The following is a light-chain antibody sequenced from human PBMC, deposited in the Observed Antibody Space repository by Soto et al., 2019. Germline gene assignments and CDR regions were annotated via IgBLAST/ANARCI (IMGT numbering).Light chain of an antibody. CDR1: QSVSSSY. J-gene: IGKJ1*01. CDR2: GAS. Sequence: EIVLTQSPGTLSLSPGERATLSCRASQSVSSSYLAWYQQKAGQAPRLLIYGASSRATGIPDRFSGSGSGTDFTLTISRLEPEDFAVYYRQQYGSSPGTFGQGTKVEIK. CDR3: QQYGSSPGT. V-gene: IGKV3-20*01.